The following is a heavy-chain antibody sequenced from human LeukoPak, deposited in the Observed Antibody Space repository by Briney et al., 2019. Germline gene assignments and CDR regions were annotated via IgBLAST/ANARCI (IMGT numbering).Heavy chain of an antibody. J-gene: IGHJ4*02. V-gene: IGHV4-34*01. Sequence: SETLSLTCAVYGGSFSGYYWSWIRQPPGKGLEWIGEINHSGSTNYNPSLKSRVTISVDTSKNQFSLKLSSVTAADTAVYYCASHLLQRRYYFDYWGQGTLVTVSS. CDR3: ASHLLQRRYYFDY. CDR2: INHSGST. CDR1: GGSFSGYY. D-gene: IGHD3-10*01.